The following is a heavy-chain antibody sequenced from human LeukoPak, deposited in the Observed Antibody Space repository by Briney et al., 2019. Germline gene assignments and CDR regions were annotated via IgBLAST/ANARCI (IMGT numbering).Heavy chain of an antibody. V-gene: IGHV4-61*02. J-gene: IGHJ5*02. CDR1: GVYIRSGSYY. CDR2: IYTSGST. D-gene: IGHD3-22*01. CDR3: ARGLHYDSSEDWFDP. Sequence: SQTLSLTCAVSGVYIRSGSYYWSWIRQPAGKRLEWIGRIYTSGSTNYNPSLKSRATISVDTSKNQFSLKLSSVTAADTAVYYCARGLHYDSSEDWFDPWGQGTLVTVSS.